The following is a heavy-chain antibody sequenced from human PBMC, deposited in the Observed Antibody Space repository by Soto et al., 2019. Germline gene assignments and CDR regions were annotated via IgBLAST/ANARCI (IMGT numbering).Heavy chain of an antibody. CDR1: GFTFSNYN. Sequence: EVQLVESGGGLVKPGGSLRLSCAASGFTFSNYNMNWVRQAPGKGLEWVSSISSSSSYIYYADSVKGRFTISRDNAKNSLDLQINSLRAEDTAVYYCARGSAEAGTAAIDHWGQGTLVTVSS. J-gene: IGHJ4*02. V-gene: IGHV3-21*01. CDR2: ISSSSSYI. D-gene: IGHD6-19*01. CDR3: ARGSAEAGTAAIDH.